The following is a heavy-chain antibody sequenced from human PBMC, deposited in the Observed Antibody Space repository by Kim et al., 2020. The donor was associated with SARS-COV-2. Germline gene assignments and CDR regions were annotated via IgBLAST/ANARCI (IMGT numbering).Heavy chain of an antibody. CDR1: GFTFSSYW. J-gene: IGHJ4*02. V-gene: IGHV3-74*01. CDR2: INSDGSST. D-gene: IGHD3-3*01. Sequence: GGSLRLSCAASGFTFSSYWMHWVRQAPGKGLVWVSRINSDGSSTRYADSVKGRFTISRDNAKKTLYLQMNSLRAEDTAVYYCASAPRGLRSLAYFDYWGQGILVTVSS. CDR3: ASAPRGLRSLAYFDY.